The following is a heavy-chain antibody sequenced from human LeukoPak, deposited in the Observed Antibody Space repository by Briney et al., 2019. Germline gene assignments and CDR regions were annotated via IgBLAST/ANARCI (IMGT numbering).Heavy chain of an antibody. V-gene: IGHV3-7*01. CDR3: ARDLDPSSSPFPYYFDY. J-gene: IGHJ4*02. D-gene: IGHD6-6*01. CDR1: GVTFSTYW. CDR2: IKQDGREK. Sequence: HPGGSLRLSCAASGVTFSTYWMSWVRQAPGKGLEWVANIKQDGREKYYVDSVKGRFTISRDNAKNSLYLQMNSLRAVDTAVYYCARDLDPSSSPFPYYFDYWGQGTLVTVSS.